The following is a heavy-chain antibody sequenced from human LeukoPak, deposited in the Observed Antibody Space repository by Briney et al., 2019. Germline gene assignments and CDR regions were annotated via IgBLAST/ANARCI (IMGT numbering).Heavy chain of an antibody. D-gene: IGHD5-12*01. CDR2: ISAYNGNT. CDR1: GYTFTSYG. Sequence: WASVKVSCKASGYTFTSYGISWVRQAPGQGLEWMGWISAYNGNTNYAQKLQGRVTMTTDTSTSTAYMELRSLRSDDTAVYYCARDAYRYSGYDVGYWGQGTLVTVSS. J-gene: IGHJ4*02. V-gene: IGHV1-18*01. CDR3: ARDAYRYSGYDVGY.